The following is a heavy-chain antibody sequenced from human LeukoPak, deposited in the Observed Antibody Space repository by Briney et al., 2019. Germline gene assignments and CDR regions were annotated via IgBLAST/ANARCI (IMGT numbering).Heavy chain of an antibody. J-gene: IGHJ4*02. V-gene: IGHV1-69*13. D-gene: IGHD6-19*01. Sequence: EASVKVSCKASGGTFSSYAISWVRQAPGQGLEWMGGIIPIFGTANYAPKFQGRVTITAVESTSTAYMELSSLRSEDTAVYYCAREAVAGSFDYWGQGTLVTVSS. CDR3: AREAVAGSFDY. CDR2: IIPIFGTA. CDR1: GGTFSSYA.